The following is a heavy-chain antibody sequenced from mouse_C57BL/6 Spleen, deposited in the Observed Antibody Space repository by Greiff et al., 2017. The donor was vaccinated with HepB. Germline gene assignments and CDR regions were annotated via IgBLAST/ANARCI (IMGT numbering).Heavy chain of an antibody. J-gene: IGHJ2*01. CDR2: IYPRSGNT. V-gene: IGHV1-81*01. CDR1: GYTFTSYG. CDR3: ARRGNYYGSPDYFDY. D-gene: IGHD1-1*01. Sequence: QVQLQQSGAELARPGASVKLSCKASGYTFTSYGISWVKQRTGQGLEWIGEIYPRSGNTYYNEKFKGKATLTADKSSSTAYMELRILTSEDSAVYFCARRGNYYGSPDYFDYWGQGTTLTVSS.